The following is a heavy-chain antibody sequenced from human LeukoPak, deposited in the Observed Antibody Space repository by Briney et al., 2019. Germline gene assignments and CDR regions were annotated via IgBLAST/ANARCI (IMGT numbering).Heavy chain of an antibody. CDR3: ARDEGNWLFGFGAFDI. V-gene: IGHV4-59*01. CDR1: GGSISSYY. CDR2: IYYSGST. J-gene: IGHJ3*02. D-gene: IGHD3-9*01. Sequence: PSETLSLTCTVSGGSISSYYWGWIRQPPGKGLEWIGYIYYSGSTNYNPSLKSRVTISVDTSKNQFSLKLSSVTAADTAVYYCARDEGNWLFGFGAFDIWGQGTMVTVSS.